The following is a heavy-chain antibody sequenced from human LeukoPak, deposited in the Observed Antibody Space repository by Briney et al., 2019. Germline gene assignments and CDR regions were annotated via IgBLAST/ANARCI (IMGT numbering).Heavy chain of an antibody. CDR3: AKLAGISGWYVYYFDY. J-gene: IGHJ4*02. CDR2: MSGSGDTT. CDR1: GFTFSSYA. V-gene: IGHV3-23*01. Sequence: GGSLRLSCAASGFTFSSYAMSWVRQAPGKGLEGVSGMSGSGDTTYYADSVKGRFTISRDNSKNTLFLQMNSLRAEDTAVYYCAKLAGISGWYVYYFDYWGQGTLVTVS. D-gene: IGHD6-19*01.